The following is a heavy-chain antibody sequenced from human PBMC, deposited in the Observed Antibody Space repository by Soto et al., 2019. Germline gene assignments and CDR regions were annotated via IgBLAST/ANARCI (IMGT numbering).Heavy chain of an antibody. V-gene: IGHV3-21*01. D-gene: IGHD6-6*01. CDR3: ARDYIRQLVARAFDI. J-gene: IGHJ3*02. CDR1: GFTFSSYS. CDR2: ISSSSSYI. Sequence: EVQLVESGGGLVKPGGSLRLSCAASGFTFSSYSMNWVRQAPGKGLEWVSSISSSSSYIYYADSVKGRFTISRDNAKNSLYLQMNILRAEDTAVYYCARDYIRQLVARAFDIWGQGTMVTVSS.